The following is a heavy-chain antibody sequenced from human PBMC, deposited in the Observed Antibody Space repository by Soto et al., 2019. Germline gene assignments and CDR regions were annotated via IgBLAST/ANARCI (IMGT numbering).Heavy chain of an antibody. V-gene: IGHV4-30-2*01. CDR1: GGSISSGGYS. Sequence: SETLSLTCAVSGGSISSGGYSWSWIRQPPGKGLEWIGYIYHSGSTYYDPSLKSRVTISVDRSKNQFSLKLSSMTAADTAVYYCARVPDRWGQGTLVTVSS. D-gene: IGHD2-2*01. CDR3: ARVPDR. J-gene: IGHJ5*02. CDR2: IYHSGST.